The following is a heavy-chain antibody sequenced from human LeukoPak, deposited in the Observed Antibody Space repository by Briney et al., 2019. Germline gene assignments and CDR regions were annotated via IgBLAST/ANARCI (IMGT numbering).Heavy chain of an antibody. V-gene: IGHV4-39*07. CDR1: GGSISSYY. D-gene: IGHD2-15*01. J-gene: IGHJ4*02. CDR2: IYYSGST. CDR3: ARVYCSGGSCYSRYFDY. Sequence: PSETLSLTCTVSGGSISSYYWSWIRQPPGKGLEWIGSIYYSGSTYYNPSLKSRVTISVDTSKNQFSLKLSSVTAADTAVYYCARVYCSGGSCYSRYFDYWGQGTLVTVSS.